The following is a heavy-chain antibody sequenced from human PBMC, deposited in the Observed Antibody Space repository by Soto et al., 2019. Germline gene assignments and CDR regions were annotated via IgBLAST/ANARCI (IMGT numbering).Heavy chain of an antibody. CDR3: ARVIPDSSGYGIFDY. J-gene: IGHJ4*02. CDR2: ISGTSDAA. Sequence: EVQLLESGGGLVQPGGSLRLSCAASGFPFSTSAMNWVRQAPGKGLEWVSIISGTSDAAYYAESVKGRFTSSRDNSKNTLYLQMNSLRAEDTAVYYCARVIPDSSGYGIFDYWGQGTLVTVSS. D-gene: IGHD3-22*01. V-gene: IGHV3-23*01. CDR1: GFPFSTSA.